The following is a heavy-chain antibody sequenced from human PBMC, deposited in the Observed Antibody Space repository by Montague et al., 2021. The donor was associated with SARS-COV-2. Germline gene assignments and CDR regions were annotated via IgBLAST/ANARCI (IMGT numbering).Heavy chain of an antibody. J-gene: IGHJ3*02. Sequence: SETLSLTCAVYGGSFSGYYWSWIRQPPGKGLEWIGEINHRGSTNYNPSLKSRVIISVDTSKNQFSLKLSSVTAAGTAVYYCARGTGPRSITLFGVIISGHVFDIRGQGTTVTVSS. CDR2: INHRGST. V-gene: IGHV4-34*01. CDR3: ARGTGPRSITLFGVIISGHVFDI. D-gene: IGHD3-3*01. CDR1: GGSFSGYY.